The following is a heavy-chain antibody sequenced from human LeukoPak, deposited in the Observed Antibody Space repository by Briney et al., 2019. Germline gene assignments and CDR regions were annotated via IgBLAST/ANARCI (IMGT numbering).Heavy chain of an antibody. J-gene: IGHJ6*03. V-gene: IGHV4-61*02. CDR2: IYTSGRT. CDR3: ARVCAPCSGWHYYMDV. CDR1: GDSISSGSYY. D-gene: IGHD6-19*01. Sequence: PSETLSLTCTVSGDSISSGSYYWSWIRQPAGKGLEWIGRIYTSGRTNYNPSLKSRVTISVDTSKNLFSLKLSSVTAADTAVYYCARVCAPCSGWHYYMDVWGKGTTVTVSS.